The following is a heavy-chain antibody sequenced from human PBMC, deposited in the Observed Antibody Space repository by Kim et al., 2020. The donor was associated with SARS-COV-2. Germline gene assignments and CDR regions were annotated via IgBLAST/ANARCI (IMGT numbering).Heavy chain of an antibody. Sequence: ASVKVSCKASGYTFTGYYMHWVRQAPGQGLEWMGWINPNSGGTNYAQKFQGWVTMTRDTSISTAYMELSRLRSDDTAVYYCARDSGGNSGRFIYYYGMDVWGQGTTVTVSS. V-gene: IGHV1-2*04. D-gene: IGHD2-15*01. CDR3: ARDSGGNSGRFIYYYGMDV. J-gene: IGHJ6*02. CDR2: INPNSGGT. CDR1: GYTFTGYY.